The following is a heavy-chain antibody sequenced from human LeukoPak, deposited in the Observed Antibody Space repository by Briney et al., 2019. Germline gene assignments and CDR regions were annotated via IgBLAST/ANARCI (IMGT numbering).Heavy chain of an antibody. J-gene: IGHJ4*02. V-gene: IGHV3-53*01. CDR2: IYSGGSI. CDR3: ARGHSSGNPDPFDS. Sequence: GGSLRLSCAASGFTVSSGYMSWVRQAPGKGLEWVSVIYSGGSIHYAGSVKGRFTISRDNAKNTLYLQMNSLRADDAAVYYCARGHSSGNPDPFDSWGQGTLATVSS. CDR1: GFTVSSGY. D-gene: IGHD3-22*01.